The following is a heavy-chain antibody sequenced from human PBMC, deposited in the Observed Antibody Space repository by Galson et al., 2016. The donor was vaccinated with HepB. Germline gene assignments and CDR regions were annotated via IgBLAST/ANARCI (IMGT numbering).Heavy chain of an antibody. Sequence: SETLSLTCVVSGGSISSNDWWSWVRQPPEKGLEWIGEIHHRGNTNYSPTLKSRVTISVDTYKKDVSLKLSSVTAADTAVYYCARHGFYCQDYWGQGILVTVSS. J-gene: IGHJ4*02. CDR2: IHHRGNT. V-gene: IGHV4-4*02. CDR1: GGSISSNDW. D-gene: IGHD2/OR15-2a*01. CDR3: ARHGFYCQDY.